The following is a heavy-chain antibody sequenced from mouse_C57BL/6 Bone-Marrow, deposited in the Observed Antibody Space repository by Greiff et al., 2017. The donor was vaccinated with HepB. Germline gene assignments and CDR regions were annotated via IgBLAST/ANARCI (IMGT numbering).Heavy chain of an antibody. CDR1: GYTFTDYY. Sequence: QVQLQQSGAELVRPGASVKLSCKASGYTFTDYYINWVKQRPGQGLEWIARIYPGSGNTYYNEKFKGKATLTAEKSSSTAYMQLSSLTSEDSAVYFCARAALTAVVVFDYWGQGTTLTVSS. V-gene: IGHV1-76*01. D-gene: IGHD1-1*01. J-gene: IGHJ2*01. CDR3: ARAALTAVVVFDY. CDR2: IYPGSGNT.